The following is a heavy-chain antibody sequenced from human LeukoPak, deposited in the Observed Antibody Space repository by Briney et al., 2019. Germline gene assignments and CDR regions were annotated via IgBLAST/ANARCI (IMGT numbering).Heavy chain of an antibody. CDR1: GGTFSSYA. J-gene: IGHJ4*02. CDR3: AAEDYGDYRWDY. Sequence: GASVKVSCKASGGTFSSYAISWVRQAPGQGLEWMGGIIPIFGTANYAQKFQGRVTITTDESTSTAYMELSSLRSEDTAVYYCAAEDYGDYRWDYWGQGTLVTVSS. CDR2: IIPIFGTA. D-gene: IGHD4-17*01. V-gene: IGHV1-69*05.